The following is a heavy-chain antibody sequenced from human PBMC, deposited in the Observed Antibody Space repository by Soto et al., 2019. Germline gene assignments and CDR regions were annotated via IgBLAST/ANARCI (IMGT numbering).Heavy chain of an antibody. CDR1: GDSINSHY. V-gene: IGHV4-4*07. D-gene: IGHD5-18*01. CDR2: IYTRGTT. Sequence: LSLTCTVSGDSINSHYWGWVRQPAGKGLEWIGRIYTRGTTEYNPSLRSRVTLSADTSKNQFSLRLTSVTAADTAVYYCARDVYSPYYYYGFDVWGQGTTVTVSS. J-gene: IGHJ6*02. CDR3: ARDVYSPYYYYGFDV.